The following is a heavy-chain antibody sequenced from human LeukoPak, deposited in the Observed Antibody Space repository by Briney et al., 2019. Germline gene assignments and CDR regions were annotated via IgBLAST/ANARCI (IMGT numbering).Heavy chain of an antibody. V-gene: IGHV1-2*02. CDR2: SNPKRGGT. CDR1: GYTFTDYY. D-gene: IGHD6-13*01. CDR3: APWGSIWCDY. J-gene: IGHJ4*02. Sequence: ASVKVSCKASGYTFTDYYIHWVGQAPGEGREWMGWSNPKRGGTNYAQKYQGRVTLTRATSISTVYMQLSRLRSDATAVYYCAPWGSIWCDYSGQGTLVTVSS.